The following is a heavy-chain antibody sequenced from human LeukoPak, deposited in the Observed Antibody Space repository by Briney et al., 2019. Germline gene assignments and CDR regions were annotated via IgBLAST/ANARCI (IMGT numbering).Heavy chain of an antibody. D-gene: IGHD3-10*01. CDR2: IIPILGIA. CDR1: GYTFTSYG. J-gene: IGHJ4*02. CDR3: ARERAYYYGSGSYHNFDY. V-gene: IGHV1-69*04. Sequence: SVKASCKASGYTFTSYGIAWVRQAPGQGLEWMGRIIPILGIANYAQKFQGRVTITADKSTSTAYMELSSLRSEDTAVYYCARERAYYYGSGSYHNFDYWGQGTLVTVSS.